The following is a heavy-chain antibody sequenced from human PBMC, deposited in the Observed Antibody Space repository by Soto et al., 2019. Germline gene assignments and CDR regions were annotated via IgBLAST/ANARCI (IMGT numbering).Heavy chain of an antibody. Sequence: QVQLVESGGGVVQPGRSLRLSCAASGFTFSSYGMHWVRQAPGKGLEWVAVIWYDGSNKYYADSVKGRFTISRDNSKNAVYLQMNRLSAEDTAVYYCESATEGWGFGFDHWGQGTLVTVSS. CDR3: ESATEGWGFGFDH. J-gene: IGHJ4*02. CDR2: IWYDGSNK. V-gene: IGHV3-33*01. D-gene: IGHD3-16*01. CDR1: GFTFSSYG.